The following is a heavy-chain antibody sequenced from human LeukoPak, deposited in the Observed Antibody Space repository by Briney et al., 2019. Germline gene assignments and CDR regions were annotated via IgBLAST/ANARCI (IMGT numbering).Heavy chain of an antibody. CDR1: AFTFSSYE. J-gene: IGHJ3*02. CDR2: IDSRGSTI. Sequence: GGSVRLSCAASAFTFSSYEMNWVRQAPGKGLEGVSYIDSRGSTIYYADSVKGRFTISRDNAKNSLYLQMNSLRAEDTAVYYCARELMATIFLNAFDIWGQATMVTVSS. D-gene: IGHD5-24*01. V-gene: IGHV3-48*03. CDR3: ARELMATIFLNAFDI.